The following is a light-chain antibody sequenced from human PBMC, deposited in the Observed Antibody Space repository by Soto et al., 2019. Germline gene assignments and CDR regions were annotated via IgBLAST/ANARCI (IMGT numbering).Light chain of an antibody. CDR3: QQYARAPLT. CDR2: GAS. Sequence: EIVLTQSPGTLSLSPGERATLSCRASQSVSSSYLAWYQQKPGQAPRLLIYGASSRATGIPDRFNGSGSGTDFTLTISRLEPEDFAVYYCQQYARAPLTFGGGTKVEIK. CDR1: QSVSSSY. V-gene: IGKV3-20*01. J-gene: IGKJ4*01.